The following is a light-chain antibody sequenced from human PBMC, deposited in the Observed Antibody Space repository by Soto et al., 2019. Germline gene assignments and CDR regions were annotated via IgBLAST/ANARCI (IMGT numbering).Light chain of an antibody. J-gene: IGLJ2*01. V-gene: IGLV1-51*01. CDR2: DNN. CDR1: SSNIGKNY. CDR3: GTWDNSLSALVV. Sequence: QSVLTQPPSVSAAPGQKVTISCSGSSSNIGKNYVSWYQQLPGTAPKLLIYDNNKRPSGIPDRFSGYKSGTSATLDITGLQTGDEADYYCGTWDNSLSALVVFGGGTKLTVL.